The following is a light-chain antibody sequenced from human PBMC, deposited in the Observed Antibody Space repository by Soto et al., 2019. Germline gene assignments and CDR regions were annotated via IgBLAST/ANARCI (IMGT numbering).Light chain of an antibody. CDR1: QSISNS. V-gene: IGKV1-39*01. CDR3: QQTFSTPPT. Sequence: DIQMTQSPSSLSAFVGDRITITCRASQSISNSLNWYQQQPGKAPHLLIYAASSLQSGVPSRFSGSGSGTDFTLTVSGLQPGDFATYYCQQTFSTPPTFGQGTKVEIK. J-gene: IGKJ1*01. CDR2: AAS.